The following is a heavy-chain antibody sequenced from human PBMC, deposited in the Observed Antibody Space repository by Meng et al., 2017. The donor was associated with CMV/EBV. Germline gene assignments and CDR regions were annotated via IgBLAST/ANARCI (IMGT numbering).Heavy chain of an antibody. CDR3: VGGIVVVPAAIHYYYYGMDV. Sequence: GQSLTISCAASGFTFSSYSMNWFRQAPGKGLEWVASISSSSSYIYYADSVKGRFTISRDNAKNSLYLQMNSLRAEDTAVYYCVGGIVVVPAAIHYYYYGMDVWGQGTTVTVSS. CDR1: GFTFSSYS. D-gene: IGHD2-2*01. V-gene: IGHV3-21*01. J-gene: IGHJ6*02. CDR2: ISSSSSYI.